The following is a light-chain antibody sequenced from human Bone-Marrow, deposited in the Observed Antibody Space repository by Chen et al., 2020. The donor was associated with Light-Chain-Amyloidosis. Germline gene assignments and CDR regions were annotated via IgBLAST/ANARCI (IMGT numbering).Light chain of an antibody. CDR3: LQTFNPPLT. CDR1: HNIMSY. CDR2: AVS. J-gene: IGKJ4*01. Sequence: DIQMNKAPPSLSASVADRVAVTCRASHNIMSYLHWYQQMPGKAPTLLIYAVSHLQNGVPSRFSGSASGPDFTLAFSSLPPEDFPTYFCLQTFNPPLTFGGGTKVEIK. V-gene: IGKV1-39*01.